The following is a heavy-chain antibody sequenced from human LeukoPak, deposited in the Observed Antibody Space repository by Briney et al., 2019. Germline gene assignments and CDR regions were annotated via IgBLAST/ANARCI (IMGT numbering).Heavy chain of an antibody. Sequence: SETLSLTCTVSGGSISSSSYYWGWIRQPPGKGLEWIGSIYYSGSTYYNPSLKSRVTISVDTSKNQFSLKLSSVTAADTAVYYCARDLGGYSDGSYYYYMDVWGKGTTVTVSS. CDR2: IYYSGST. CDR3: ARDLGGYSDGSYYYYMDV. V-gene: IGHV4-39*07. D-gene: IGHD5-18*01. J-gene: IGHJ6*03. CDR1: GGSISSSSYY.